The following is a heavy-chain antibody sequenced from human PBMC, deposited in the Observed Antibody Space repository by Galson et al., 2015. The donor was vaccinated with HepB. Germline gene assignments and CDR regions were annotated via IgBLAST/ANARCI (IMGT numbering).Heavy chain of an antibody. D-gene: IGHD5-12*01. CDR1: GFTFDDYT. CDR3: ARRGYQLGFDF. J-gene: IGHJ4*02. Sequence: SLRLSCAASGFTFDDYTMHWVRQAPGKGLEWLSYIDNTGSEIYYADSVKGRFTISRDNAKNSLYLEMNSLEAEDTAVYYCARRGYQLGFDFWGQGTLVTVSS. V-gene: IGHV3-48*01. CDR2: IDNTGSEI.